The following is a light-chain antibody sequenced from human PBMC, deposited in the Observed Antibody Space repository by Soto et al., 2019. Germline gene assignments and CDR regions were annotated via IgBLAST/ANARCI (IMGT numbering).Light chain of an antibody. CDR1: QSVSKS. CDR2: TTS. Sequence: EIGLTQSPATLSLSPGERATLSCRASQSVSKSLAWYQQKPGQAPRLLIYTTSNRATGIPARFSGSGSRTDFTLTISSLEPEDFAVYYCQQGNNWPLFTFGPGTKVDIK. V-gene: IGKV3-11*01. CDR3: QQGNNWPLFT. J-gene: IGKJ3*01.